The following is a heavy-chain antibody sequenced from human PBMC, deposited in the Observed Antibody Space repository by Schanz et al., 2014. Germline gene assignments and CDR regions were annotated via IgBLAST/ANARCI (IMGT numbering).Heavy chain of an antibody. Sequence: EVQLVESGGGLVKPGGSLRLSCAVSGFTVNTNYMSWVRQAPGKGLEWISSMYINSGSTQYADSVKGRFIISRDSSKNTLFLQMNSLRADDTAVYFCARDEGRDGYNLAFDVWGQGTLVTVSS. D-gene: IGHD5-12*01. CDR1: GFTVNTNY. CDR2: MYINSGST. J-gene: IGHJ3*01. V-gene: IGHV3-53*01. CDR3: ARDEGRDGYNLAFDV.